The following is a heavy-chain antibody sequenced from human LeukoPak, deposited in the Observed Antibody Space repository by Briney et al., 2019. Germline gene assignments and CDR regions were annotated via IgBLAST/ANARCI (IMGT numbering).Heavy chain of an antibody. CDR3: AREDSSGSYYFDY. D-gene: IGHD6-19*01. Sequence: GGSLRLSCAASGFTFSDYYMSWIRQAPGKGLEWVSYISSSGSTIYYADSVKGRFTISRDNAKNSLYLQMNSLRAEDTAVYYCAREDSSGSYYFDYWGQGTLVTVSS. CDR1: GFTFSDYY. CDR2: ISSSGSTI. J-gene: IGHJ4*02. V-gene: IGHV3-11*01.